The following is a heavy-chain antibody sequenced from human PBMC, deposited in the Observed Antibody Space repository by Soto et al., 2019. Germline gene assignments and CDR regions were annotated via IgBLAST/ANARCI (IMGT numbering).Heavy chain of an antibody. CDR1: ISRSGFY. Sequence: ISRSGFYWDCFSHSLAKGLEWVGRIHYSGKPGYNPSLTVGCTISGDTYKNQSSLKLSSVTAADTAVYYCLRVPGRTQLWECDLWGQGTLVTVS. V-gene: IGHV4-39*07. D-gene: IGHD5-18*01. CDR2: IHYSGKP. J-gene: IGHJ5*02. CDR3: LRVPGRTQLWECDL.